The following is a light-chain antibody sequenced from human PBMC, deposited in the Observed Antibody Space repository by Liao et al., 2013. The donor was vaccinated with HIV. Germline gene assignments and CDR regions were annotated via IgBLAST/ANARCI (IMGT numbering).Light chain of an antibody. CDR2: YDS. CDR1: NIGSKS. Sequence: SYVLTQPPSVSVAPGETATITCGGNNIGSKSVHWYQQKPGQAPVLVIYYDSDRPSGIPERFSGSNSGNTATLTISRVEAGDEADYYCQAWDSSAGGVFGGGTKLTVL. V-gene: IGLV3-21*01. CDR3: QAWDSSAGGV. J-gene: IGLJ2*01.